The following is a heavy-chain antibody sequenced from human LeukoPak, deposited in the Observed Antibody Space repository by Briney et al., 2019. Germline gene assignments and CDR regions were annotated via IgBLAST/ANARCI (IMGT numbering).Heavy chain of an antibody. V-gene: IGHV3-23*01. J-gene: IGHJ3*02. CDR2: TVASGHST. CDR3: ARGLSTVNVALDI. Sequence: PGGSLRLSCAASGFPFDYYAMNWVRPAPGKGLEWVSATVASGHSTYYADSVKGRFTISRDNSKTTLYLQMNSLRAEDTAVYYCARGLSTVNVALDIWGQGTMVTVSS. D-gene: IGHD2-2*01. CDR1: GFPFDYYA.